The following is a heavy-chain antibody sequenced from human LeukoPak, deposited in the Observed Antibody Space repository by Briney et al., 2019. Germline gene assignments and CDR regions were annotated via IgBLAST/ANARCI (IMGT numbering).Heavy chain of an antibody. CDR3: ARTGRVRPVPSYDILTGYRKLGFDY. CDR2: IYTSGST. J-gene: IGHJ4*02. V-gene: IGHV4-61*02. CDR1: GGSISSGSYY. D-gene: IGHD3-9*01. Sequence: SQTLSLTCTVSGGSISSGSYYWSWIRQPAGKGLEWIGRIYTSGSTNYNPSLKSRVTISVDTSKNQFSLKLSSVTAADTAVYYCARTGRVRPVPSYDILTGYRKLGFDYWGQGTLVTVSS.